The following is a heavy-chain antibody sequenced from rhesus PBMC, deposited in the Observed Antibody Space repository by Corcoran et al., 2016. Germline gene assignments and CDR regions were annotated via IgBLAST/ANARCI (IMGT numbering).Heavy chain of an antibody. CDR2: MSGSSGST. CDR3: ASHGGTYTVRFDV. Sequence: QLQLQESGPGLVKPSETLSLTCGVSGGSISSHYCSWIRQPPGKGLEWIGRMSGSSGSTDYNPPLKSRVTISRDTSKNQFSLKLTSGTAADTAVYYCASHGGTYTVRFDVWGAGVLVSVSS. CDR1: GGSISSHY. J-gene: IGHJ5-1*01. D-gene: IGHD1-44*01. V-gene: IGHV4-173*01.